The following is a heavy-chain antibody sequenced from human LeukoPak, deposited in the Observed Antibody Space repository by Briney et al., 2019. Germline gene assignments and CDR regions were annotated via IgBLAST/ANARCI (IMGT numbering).Heavy chain of an antibody. CDR1: GYTFSSYA. CDR3: AKLLAVTNSYYFNY. J-gene: IGHJ4*02. CDR2: ISGNGSGGST. V-gene: IGHV3-23*01. Sequence: GGSLRLSCAASGYTFSSYAMSWVRQAPGKGLEWVSTISGNGSGGSTYYADSVKGRFTISRDNSKDTLYLQMNSLRAEDTAVYYCAKLLAVTNSYYFNYWGQGTLVTVSS. D-gene: IGHD6-19*01.